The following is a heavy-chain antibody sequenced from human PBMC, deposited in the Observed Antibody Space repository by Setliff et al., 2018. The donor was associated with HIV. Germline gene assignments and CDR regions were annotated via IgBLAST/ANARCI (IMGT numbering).Heavy chain of an antibody. CDR1: GFIFSNHD. D-gene: IGHD6-13*01. Sequence: PGGSLRLSCEASGFIFSNHDFHWVRQAAAKGLEWVAAIGTGGDTYYADSVKGRFTISRDNAKSSLYLQMNSLRAEDTAVYYCARSRAAGFDYWGQGTLVTVSS. CDR3: ARSRAAGFDY. J-gene: IGHJ4*02. CDR2: IGTGGDT. V-gene: IGHV3-13*01.